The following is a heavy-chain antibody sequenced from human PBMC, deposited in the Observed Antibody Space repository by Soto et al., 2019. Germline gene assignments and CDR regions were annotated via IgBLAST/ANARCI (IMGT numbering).Heavy chain of an antibody. Sequence: SETLSLTCSVSGDSISTVDYFWAWIRQPPGQALEYIGYIYKSTTTYYNPSFESRVAISLDTSKSQFSLNVTSVTAADTAVYFCARGRYCLTGRCFPNWFESWGQGTLVTVSS. V-gene: IGHV4-30-4*01. CDR1: GDSISTVDYF. CDR3: ARGRYCLTGRCFPNWFES. D-gene: IGHD2-15*01. CDR2: IYKSTTT. J-gene: IGHJ5*01.